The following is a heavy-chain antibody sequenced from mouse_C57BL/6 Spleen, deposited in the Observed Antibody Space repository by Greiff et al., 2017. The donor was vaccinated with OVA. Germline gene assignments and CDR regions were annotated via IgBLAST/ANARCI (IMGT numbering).Heavy chain of an antibody. CDR3: ARQKGTYSNYDAMDY. V-gene: IGHV5-6*01. D-gene: IGHD2-5*01. Sequence: VQLKQSGGDLVKPGGSLKLSCAASGFTFSSYGMSWVRQTPDKRLEWVATISSGGSYTYYPDSVKGRFTISRDNAKNTLYLQMSSLKSEDTAMYYCARQKGTYSNYDAMDYWGQGTSVTVSS. CDR2: ISSGGSYT. CDR1: GFTFSSYG. J-gene: IGHJ4*01.